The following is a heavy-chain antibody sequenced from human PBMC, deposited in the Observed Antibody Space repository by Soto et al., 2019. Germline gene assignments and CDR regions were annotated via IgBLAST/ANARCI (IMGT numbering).Heavy chain of an antibody. V-gene: IGHV3-21*01. CDR3: AGVGDYYDSSGLLKFDY. J-gene: IGHJ4*02. CDR1: GFTFSSYS. Sequence: EVQLVESGGGLVKPGGSLRLSCAASGFTFSSYSMNWVRQAPGKGLEWVSSISSSSSYIYYADSVKGRFTISRDNAKNSLYLQMNSLRAEDTAVYYCAGVGDYYDSSGLLKFDYWGQGTLVTVSS. D-gene: IGHD3-22*01. CDR2: ISSSSSYI.